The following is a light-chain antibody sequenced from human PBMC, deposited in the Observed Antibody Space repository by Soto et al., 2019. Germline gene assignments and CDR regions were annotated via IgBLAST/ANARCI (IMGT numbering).Light chain of an antibody. V-gene: IGLV1-51*01. CDR3: GTWDSSLSVVL. CDR2: DNT. J-gene: IGLJ2*01. CDR1: SSDVGNNY. Sequence: QSVLTQPPSVSTAPGQKVTISCSGASSDVGNNYVSWHQQLPGTAPKLLIYDNTKRPSGIPDRFSGSKSGTSATLDITGLQTGDEADYYCGTWDSSLSVVLFGGGTKLTVL.